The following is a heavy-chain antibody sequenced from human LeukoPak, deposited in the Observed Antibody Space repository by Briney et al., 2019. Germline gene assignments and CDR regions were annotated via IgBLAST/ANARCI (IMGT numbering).Heavy chain of an antibody. J-gene: IGHJ6*03. D-gene: IGHD3-22*01. CDR1: GYSFINYW. CDR2: IYPGGSDT. Sequence: GESLKISCKGSGYSFINYWIGWVRQMPGKGLEWIVIIYPGGSDTRYSPSFQGQITISDDKSIYTAYLQWSSLKASDTAMYYCARSRDYNSRGYFANYYHYYTDVWGKGTTVTVSS. V-gene: IGHV5-51*01. CDR3: ARSRDYNSRGYFANYYHYYTDV.